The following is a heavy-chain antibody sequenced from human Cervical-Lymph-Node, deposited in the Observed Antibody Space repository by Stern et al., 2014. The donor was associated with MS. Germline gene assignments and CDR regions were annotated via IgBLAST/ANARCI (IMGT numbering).Heavy chain of an antibody. Sequence: EVHLVESGGGLVQPGGSLRLSCAASGFTFSSYDMHWVRQATGKGLEWVSAIGTAGDTYYPGSVKGRFTISRENAKNSLYLHMNSLRAGDTAVYYCARDVGDGYFDYWGQGTLVTVSS. D-gene: IGHD5-24*01. CDR3: ARDVGDGYFDY. CDR2: IGTAGDT. CDR1: GFTFSSYD. J-gene: IGHJ4*02. V-gene: IGHV3-13*01.